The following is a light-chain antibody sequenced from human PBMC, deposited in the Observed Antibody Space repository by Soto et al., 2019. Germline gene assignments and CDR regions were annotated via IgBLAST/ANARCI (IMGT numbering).Light chain of an antibody. CDR3: ATWDDSRKGV. CDR2: TNN. Sequence: QSALTQPPSASGTPGRRIIISCSGSTSNIESHSVNWFQQVPGTAPRLLIITNNQRPSGVPDRFSGSKSGASASLAISGLQSEDEATYYCATWDDSRKGVFGTGTKVT. J-gene: IGLJ1*01. CDR1: TSNIESHS. V-gene: IGLV1-44*01.